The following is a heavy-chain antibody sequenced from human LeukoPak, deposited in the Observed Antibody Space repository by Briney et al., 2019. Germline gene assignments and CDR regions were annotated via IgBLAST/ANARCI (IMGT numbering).Heavy chain of an antibody. CDR3: AREGLAMVRGVLPKEAWGWFDP. CDR2: INHSGST. CDR1: GGSFSGYY. D-gene: IGHD3-10*01. J-gene: IGHJ5*02. Sequence: SETLSLTCAVYGGSFSGYYWSWIRQPPGKGLEWIGEINHSGSTNYNPSLKSRVTISVDTSKNQFSLKLSSVTAADTAVYYCAREGLAMVRGVLPKEAWGWFDPWGQGTLVTVSS. V-gene: IGHV4-34*01.